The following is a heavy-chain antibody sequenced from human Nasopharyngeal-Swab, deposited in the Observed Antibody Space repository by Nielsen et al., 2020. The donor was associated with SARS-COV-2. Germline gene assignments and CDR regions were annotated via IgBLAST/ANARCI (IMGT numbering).Heavy chain of an antibody. D-gene: IGHD1-26*01. J-gene: IGHJ4*02. V-gene: IGHV1-24*01. CDR1: GYTLTELS. Sequence: ASVQVSCKVSGYTLTELSMHWVRQAPGKGLEWMGGFDPEDGETIYAQKFQGRVTMTEDTSTDTAYMELSSLRSEDTAVYYCATIYAIVGASGSFDYWGQGTLVTVSS. CDR2: FDPEDGET. CDR3: ATIYAIVGASGSFDY.